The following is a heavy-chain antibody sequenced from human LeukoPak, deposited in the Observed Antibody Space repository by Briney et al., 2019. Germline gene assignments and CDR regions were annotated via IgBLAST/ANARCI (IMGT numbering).Heavy chain of an antibody. D-gene: IGHD5-18*01. CDR3: ARSGYSYGSGYYYYMDV. CDR2: INPSGGST. Sequence: ASVKVSCKASGYTFTSYYMHWVRQAPAQGLEWMGIINPSGGSTSYAQKFQGRVTMTRDMSTSTVYMELSSLRSEDTAVYYCARSGYSYGSGYYYYMDVWGKGTTVTVSS. CDR1: GYTFTSYY. V-gene: IGHV1-46*01. J-gene: IGHJ6*03.